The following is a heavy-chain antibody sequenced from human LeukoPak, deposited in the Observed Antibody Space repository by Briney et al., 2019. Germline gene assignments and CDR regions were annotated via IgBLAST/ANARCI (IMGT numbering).Heavy chain of an antibody. CDR2: ISYDGSKK. CDR1: GFSFSTYG. Sequence: GGSLRLSCAASGFSFSTYGMHWVRQAPGKGLEWVAVISYDGSKKYYADSVKGRFTISRDNSKNTLYLQMNSLRAEDTALYHCARDRSYGSFDYWGQGTLVTVSS. V-gene: IGHV3-30*03. CDR3: ARDRSYGSFDY. D-gene: IGHD5-18*01. J-gene: IGHJ4*02.